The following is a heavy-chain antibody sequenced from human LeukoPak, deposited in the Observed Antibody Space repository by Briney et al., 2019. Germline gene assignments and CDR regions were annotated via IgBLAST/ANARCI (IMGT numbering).Heavy chain of an antibody. J-gene: IGHJ4*02. CDR1: GFTFTSYW. Sequence: GGSLRLSCAASGFTFTSYWIHWVRQAPGKGLVWVSRIKGDESSTNYADSVKGRFTISRDNAKNTVYLHMNSLRVEDAAVYYCAREAYCGGDCYFFDYWGQGTLVTVSS. V-gene: IGHV3-74*01. D-gene: IGHD2-21*02. CDR2: IKGDESST. CDR3: AREAYCGGDCYFFDY.